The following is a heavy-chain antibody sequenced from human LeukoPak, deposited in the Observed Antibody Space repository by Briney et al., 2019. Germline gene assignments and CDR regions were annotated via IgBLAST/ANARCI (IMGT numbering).Heavy chain of an antibody. J-gene: IGHJ2*01. V-gene: IGHV4-39*01. D-gene: IGHD2-15*01. Sequence: SETLSHTCTVSGGSISSSSYYWGWIRQPPGKGLEWIGSIYYSGSTYYNPSLKSRVTISVDTSKNQFSLKLSSVTAADTAVYYCARKVVFDLWGRGTLVTVSS. CDR3: ARKVVFDL. CDR1: GGSISSSSYY. CDR2: IYYSGST.